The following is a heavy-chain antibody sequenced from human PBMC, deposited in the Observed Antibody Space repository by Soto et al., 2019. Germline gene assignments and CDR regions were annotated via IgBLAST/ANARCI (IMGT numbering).Heavy chain of an antibody. CDR1: GGTFSSYA. V-gene: IGHV1-69*06. Sequence: QVQLVQSGAAVKKPGSSVKVSCKASGGTFSSYAISWVRQAPGQGLEWMGGIIPIFGTANYAQKFQGRVTITADKATSTAYMELSSVRSEDTAVYYCARASTIFGVVIIGGWFDPWGQGTLVTVSS. J-gene: IGHJ5*02. D-gene: IGHD3-3*01. CDR2: IIPIFGTA. CDR3: ARASTIFGVVIIGGWFDP.